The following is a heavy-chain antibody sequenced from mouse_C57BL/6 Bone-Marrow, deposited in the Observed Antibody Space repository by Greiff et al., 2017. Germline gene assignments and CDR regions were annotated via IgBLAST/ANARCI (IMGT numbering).Heavy chain of an antibody. Sequence: EVHLVESGGGLVKPGGSLKLSCAASGFTFSSYAMSWVRQTPEKRLEWVATISDGGSYTYYPANVKGRFTISRDNAKNNRYLQMSHLKSEDTAMYYCARTLSAMDYWGQGTSVTVSS. CDR2: ISDGGSYT. CDR3: ARTLSAMDY. V-gene: IGHV5-4*01. J-gene: IGHJ4*01. D-gene: IGHD6-1*01. CDR1: GFTFSSYA.